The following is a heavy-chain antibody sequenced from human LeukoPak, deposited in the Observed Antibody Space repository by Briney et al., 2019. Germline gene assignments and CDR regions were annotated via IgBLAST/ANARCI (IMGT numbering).Heavy chain of an antibody. J-gene: IGHJ4*02. CDR1: GFTFSSYS. V-gene: IGHV3-21*01. CDR3: ARDALGITIFGVVIGDFDY. Sequence: PGGSLRLSCAASGFTFSSYSMNWVRQAPGKGLEWVSSISSSSSYIYYADSVKGRFTISRDNAKNSLCLQMNSLRAEDTAVYYCARDALGITIFGVVIGDFDYWGQGTLVTVSS. CDR2: ISSSSSYI. D-gene: IGHD3-3*01.